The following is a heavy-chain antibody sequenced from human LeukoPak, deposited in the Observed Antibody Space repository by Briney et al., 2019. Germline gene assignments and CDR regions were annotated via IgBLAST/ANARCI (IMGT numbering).Heavy chain of an antibody. Sequence: GGSLRLSCAASGFTFSSYEMNWVRQAPGKGLEWVSYLSSSGSTINYADSVKGRFTISRNNAKNSLYLQMNSLRAEDTAVYYCAERGITMIGGVWGKGTTVTISS. CDR3: AERGITMIGGV. J-gene: IGHJ6*04. CDR1: GFTFSSYE. V-gene: IGHV3-48*03. D-gene: IGHD3-10*02. CDR2: LSSSGSTI.